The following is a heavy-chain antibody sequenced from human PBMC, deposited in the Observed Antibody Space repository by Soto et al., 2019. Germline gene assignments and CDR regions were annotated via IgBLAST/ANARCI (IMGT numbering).Heavy chain of an antibody. CDR2: IKQDGSEK. Sequence: GSLRLSCAASGFTFSSYWMNWVRQAPGKGLEWVANIKQDGSEKYYVDSVRGRFTISRDNAKKSLYLQMNSLRVEDTAVYYCASAYCSGGTCYDYWGLGTLVTVSS. V-gene: IGHV3-7*02. CDR3: ASAYCSGGTCYDY. J-gene: IGHJ4*02. CDR1: GFTFSSYW. D-gene: IGHD2-15*01.